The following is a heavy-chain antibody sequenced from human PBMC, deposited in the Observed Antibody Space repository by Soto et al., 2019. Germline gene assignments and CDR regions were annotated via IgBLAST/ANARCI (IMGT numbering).Heavy chain of an antibody. J-gene: IGHJ4*02. D-gene: IGHD6-19*01. CDR3: ATGNSSGLFFDY. CDR2: IYYTGAT. Sequence: QVQLQKSGPGLVKPSETLSLTCTVSGASVSSDNSYWSWIRQPPGKGLEWIGYIYYTGATDYDPSLKSLVNISLDTSKNQFSLKLTSVTAADTAVYYCATGNSSGLFFDYWGQGTLVTVSP. CDR1: GASVSSDNSY. V-gene: IGHV4-61*01.